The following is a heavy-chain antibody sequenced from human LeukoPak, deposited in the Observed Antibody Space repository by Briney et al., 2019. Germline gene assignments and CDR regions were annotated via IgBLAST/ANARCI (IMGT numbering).Heavy chain of an antibody. V-gene: IGHV3-21*01. Sequence: PGGSLRLSCAASGFTFSAYSMNWVRQAPGRGLEWVSAISSSSGSIYNADSVKGRFTISRDNAKRSLYPQMNSLRAEDTAVYYCARDRDDDSSGSIDDAFDIWGQGTMVTVSS. CDR3: ARDRDDDSSGSIDDAFDI. D-gene: IGHD3-22*01. CDR1: GFTFSAYS. CDR2: ISSSSGSI. J-gene: IGHJ3*02.